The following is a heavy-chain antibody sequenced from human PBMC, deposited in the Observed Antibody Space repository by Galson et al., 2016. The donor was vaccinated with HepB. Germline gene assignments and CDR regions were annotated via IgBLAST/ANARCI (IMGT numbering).Heavy chain of an antibody. CDR1: GGSVSSGNYY. CDR3: ARAGIRLRTFYYYGMDV. V-gene: IGHV4-61*01. D-gene: IGHD2-21*02. J-gene: IGHJ6*02. Sequence: SETLSLTCTVSGGSVSSGNYYRSWVRQPPGKGLEWIGYVYYSGSTNYSPSLKSRGTISLDTSKNQFSLKLTAVTAADTAVYYCARAGIRLRTFYYYGMDVWGPGTTVTVSS. CDR2: VYYSGST.